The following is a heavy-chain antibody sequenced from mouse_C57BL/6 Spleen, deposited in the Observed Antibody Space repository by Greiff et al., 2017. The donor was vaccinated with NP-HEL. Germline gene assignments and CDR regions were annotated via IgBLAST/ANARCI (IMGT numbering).Heavy chain of an antibody. CDR1: GYAFSSYW. D-gene: IGHD2-1*01. Sequence: QVQLKQSGAELVKPGASVKISCKASGYAFSSYWMNWVKQRPGKGLEWIGQIYPGDGDTNYNGKFKGKATLTADKSSSTAYMQLSSLTSEDSAVYFCAREGYGNYWYFDVWGTGTTVTVSS. J-gene: IGHJ1*03. CDR2: IYPGDGDT. V-gene: IGHV1-80*01. CDR3: AREGYGNYWYFDV.